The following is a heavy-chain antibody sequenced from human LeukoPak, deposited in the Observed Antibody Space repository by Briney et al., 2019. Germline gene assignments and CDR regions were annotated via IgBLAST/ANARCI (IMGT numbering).Heavy chain of an antibody. V-gene: IGHV5-10-1*01. J-gene: IGHJ3*02. CDR2: IDPSDSYT. CDR3: VRSCGGDCYDAFDI. Sequence: PGESLKISCKGSGYSFTTYWINWVRQMPGQGLEWMGRIDPSDSYTNYSPSFQGHVTISADKSISTAYLQWSSLKASDTAMYYCVRSCGGDCYDAFDIRGQGTMVTVSS. D-gene: IGHD2-21*02. CDR1: GYSFTTYW.